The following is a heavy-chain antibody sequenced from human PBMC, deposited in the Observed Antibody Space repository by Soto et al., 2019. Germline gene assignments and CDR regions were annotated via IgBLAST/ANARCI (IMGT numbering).Heavy chain of an antibody. CDR2: IFSNDEK. J-gene: IGHJ4*02. Sequence: GPTLVNPTETLTLTCTVSGFSLSNAKMGVSWIRQPPGKALEWLAHIFSNDEKSYSTSLKTRLTLSKDTSKSQVVLSMTNVEPVDTATYYCVRFAYAGFQDWLFLDYWGQGALVTVSS. CDR1: GFSLSNAKMG. CDR3: VRFAYAGFQDWLFLDY. V-gene: IGHV2-26*01. D-gene: IGHD3-9*01.